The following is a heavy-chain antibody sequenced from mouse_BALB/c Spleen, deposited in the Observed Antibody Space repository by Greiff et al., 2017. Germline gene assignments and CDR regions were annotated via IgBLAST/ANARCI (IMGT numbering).Heavy chain of an antibody. V-gene: IGHV5-6-2*01. D-gene: IGHD4-1*02. J-gene: IGHJ3*01. Sequence: EVQLVESGGGLVKLGGSLKLSCAASGFTFSSYYMSWVRQTPEKRLELVAAINSNGGSTYYPDTVKGRFTISRDNAKNTLYLQMSSLKSEDTALYYCARQVNWDEAWFAYWGQGTLVTVSA. CDR1: GFTFSSYY. CDR3: ARQVNWDEAWFAY. CDR2: INSNGGST.